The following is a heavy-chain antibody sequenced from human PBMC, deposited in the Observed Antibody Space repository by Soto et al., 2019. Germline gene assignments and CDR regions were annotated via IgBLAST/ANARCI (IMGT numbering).Heavy chain of an antibody. V-gene: IGHV1-3*01. CDR1: GYTFTSYA. CDR2: INAGNGNT. CDR3: ARVTAAAGTGRFGP. D-gene: IGHD6-13*01. J-gene: IGHJ5*02. Sequence: ASVKVSCKASGYTFTSYAMHWVRQAPGQRLEWMGWINAGNGNTKYSQKFQGRVTITRDTSASTAYMELSSLRSEDTAVYYCARVTAAAGTGRFGPWGQGTLVTVSS.